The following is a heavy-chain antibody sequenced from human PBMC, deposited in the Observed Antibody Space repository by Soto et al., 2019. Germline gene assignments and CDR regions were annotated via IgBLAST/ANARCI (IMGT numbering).Heavy chain of an antibody. Sequence: QVQLQESGPGLVKPSQTLSLTCTVSGGSISSGGYYWSWIRQHPEKGLEWIGYIYYSGSTYYNPSLKSRVTISVDTSKNPCALKLSSVTAADTAVYYCASGSIWGAPMDVWGQGTTVTVSS. CDR3: ASGSIWGAPMDV. CDR2: IYYSGST. D-gene: IGHD3-16*01. CDR1: GGSISSGGYY. V-gene: IGHV4-31*03. J-gene: IGHJ6*02.